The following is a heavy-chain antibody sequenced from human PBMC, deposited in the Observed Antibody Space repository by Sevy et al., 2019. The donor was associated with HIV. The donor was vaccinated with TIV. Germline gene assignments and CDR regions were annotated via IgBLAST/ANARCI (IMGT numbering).Heavy chain of an antibody. CDR2: VSGGNT. D-gene: IGHD3-10*01. Sequence: GGSLRLSCAASGFTFSSYGMVWVRQAPGKGLGWVSAVSGGNTYYADSVKGRFTISRDNSKNTLYLQVNSLRAEDTAVHYCARGGGGYYDYWGQGTLVTVSS. CDR3: ARGGGGYYDY. CDR1: GFTFSSYG. J-gene: IGHJ4*02. V-gene: IGHV3-23*01.